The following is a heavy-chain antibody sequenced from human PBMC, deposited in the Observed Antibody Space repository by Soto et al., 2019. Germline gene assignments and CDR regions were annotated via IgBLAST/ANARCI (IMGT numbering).Heavy chain of an antibody. Sequence: GQGLEWMGGIIPIFGTANYAQKFQGRVTITADESTSTAYMELSSLRSEDTVVYYCAGMPGSTVTGRCDSWGQGFLVTVSS. CDR2: IIPIFGTA. J-gene: IGHJ5*02. V-gene: IGHV1-69*01. CDR3: AGMPGSTVTGRCDS. D-gene: IGHD4-17*01.